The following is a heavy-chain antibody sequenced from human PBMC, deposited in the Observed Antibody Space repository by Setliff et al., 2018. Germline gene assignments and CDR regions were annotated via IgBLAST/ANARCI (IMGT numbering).Heavy chain of an antibody. CDR1: GFTFSSYT. Sequence: GGSLRLSCAGSGFTFSSYTMNWVRQAPGKGLEWVSSIISSGSHIYYADSVKGRFTSSRDNAKNSLYLQMNSLRADDTAVYYCTRDGGEYWGQGTLVTVS. V-gene: IGHV3-21*01. CDR2: IISSGSHI. CDR3: TRDGGEY. J-gene: IGHJ4*02. D-gene: IGHD3-16*01.